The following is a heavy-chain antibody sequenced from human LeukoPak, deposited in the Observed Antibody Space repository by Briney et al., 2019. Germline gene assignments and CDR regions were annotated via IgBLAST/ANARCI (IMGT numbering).Heavy chain of an antibody. CDR3: ARDPLHYY. CDR2: ISSSGSTL. V-gene: IGHV3-48*03. J-gene: IGHJ4*02. Sequence: SGGSLRLSCAASGFTFSSYEMNWVRQAPGKGLEWVSYISSSGSTLYYADSVKGRFTISRDNAKNSLYLQMNSLRAEDTAVYYCARDPLHYYWGQGTLVTVSS. CDR1: GFTFSSYE.